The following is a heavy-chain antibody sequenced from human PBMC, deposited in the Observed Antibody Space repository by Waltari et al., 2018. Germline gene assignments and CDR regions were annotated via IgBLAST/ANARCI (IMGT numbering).Heavy chain of an antibody. CDR3: TRNPPGY. V-gene: IGHV3-74*01. CDR2: ITSDGTRI. CDR1: AGAYW. J-gene: IGHJ4*02. Sequence: EVKLVESGGGVVQPGGYLRVSCAAAAGAYWVDWVRQAPGKGLVWVSRITSDGTRIYYADSVRDRFTISRDSAKSTFYLQMTSLRADDTAVYYCTRNPPGYWGQGTLVTVSS.